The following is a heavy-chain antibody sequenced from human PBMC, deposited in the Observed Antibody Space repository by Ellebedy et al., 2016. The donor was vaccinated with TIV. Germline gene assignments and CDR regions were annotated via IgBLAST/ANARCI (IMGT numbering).Heavy chain of an antibody. J-gene: IGHJ4*02. CDR3: AKDSGLSGWYFDY. V-gene: IGHV3-23*01. D-gene: IGHD6-19*01. CDR2: ISDSGGAT. Sequence: PGGSLRLSCAASGFTFSNYWMHWVRQAPGKGLEWISVISDSGGATYYAAPLKGRFTTSRDNSNDMVYLQINSLRPDDTAVYYCAKDSGLSGWYFDYWGQGTLVTVSS. CDR1: GFTFSNYW.